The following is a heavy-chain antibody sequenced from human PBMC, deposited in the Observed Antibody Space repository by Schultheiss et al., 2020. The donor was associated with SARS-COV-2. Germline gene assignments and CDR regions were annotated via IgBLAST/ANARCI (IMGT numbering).Heavy chain of an antibody. D-gene: IGHD3-16*01. CDR3: AKDSGLGDYAGWFDY. J-gene: IGHJ4*02. CDR1: GFTFSSYG. Sequence: GGSLRLSCAASGFTFSSYGMHWVRQAPGKGLEWVAVISYDGSNKYYADSVKGRFTISRDNSKNTLYLQMNSLRAEDTAVYYCAKDSGLGDYAGWFDYWGQGTLVTVSS. CDR2: ISYDGSNK. V-gene: IGHV3-30*18.